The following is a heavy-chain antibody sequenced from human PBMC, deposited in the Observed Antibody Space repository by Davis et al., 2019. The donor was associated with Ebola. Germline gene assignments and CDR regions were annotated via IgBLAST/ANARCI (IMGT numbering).Heavy chain of an antibody. CDR1: GYTFTGYY. Sequence: AASVKVSCKASGYTFTGYYMRWVRQAPGQGLEWMGRINPNSGGTNYAQKFQGRVTMTRDTSISTAYMELSRLRSDDTAVYYCARDFLAVASPFDYWGQGTLVTVSS. J-gene: IGHJ4*02. CDR3: ARDFLAVASPFDY. CDR2: INPNSGGT. D-gene: IGHD6-19*01. V-gene: IGHV1-2*06.